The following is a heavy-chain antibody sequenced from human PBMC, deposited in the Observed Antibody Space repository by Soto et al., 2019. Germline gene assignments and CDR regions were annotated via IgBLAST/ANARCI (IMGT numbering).Heavy chain of an antibody. J-gene: IGHJ4*02. CDR3: ATSTSGLDY. D-gene: IGHD1-26*01. CDR2: ISPYNGNT. V-gene: IGHV1-18*01. CDR1: GYTFTNYG. Sequence: QVNLVQSGAELKKPGASVKVSCKASGYTFTNYGITWVRQAPGQGPEWMGWISPYNGNTNYAQKLQGRVTMTTDTSTTTAYMELRSLRSDDTAVYYCATSTSGLDYWGQGTLVTVSS.